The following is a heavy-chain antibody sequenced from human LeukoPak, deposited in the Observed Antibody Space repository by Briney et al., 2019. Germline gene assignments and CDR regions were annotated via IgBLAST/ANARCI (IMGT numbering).Heavy chain of an antibody. Sequence: GGSLRLSCAASGFIFSSYWMSWVRQAPGKGLEWVANIKQDGSEGYYVDSVKGRFTISRDNAKNSLYLQMNSLRAEDTAVYYCARDLVGASYYWGQGTLVTVSS. CDR3: ARDLVGASYY. D-gene: IGHD1-26*01. V-gene: IGHV3-7*01. CDR2: IKQDGSEG. J-gene: IGHJ4*02. CDR1: GFIFSSYW.